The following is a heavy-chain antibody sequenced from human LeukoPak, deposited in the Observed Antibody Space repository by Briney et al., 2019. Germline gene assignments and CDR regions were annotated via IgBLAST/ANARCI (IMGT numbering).Heavy chain of an antibody. CDR1: GGSISSYY. CDR3: ARGDNGGSYYGAFDI. V-gene: IGHV4-59*01. CDR2: IYYSGST. D-gene: IGHD1-26*01. Sequence: SETLSLTCTVSGGSISSYYWSWIRQPPGKGLEWIGYIYYSGSTNYNPSLKSRVTISVDTSKNQFSLKLSSVTAADTAVYYCARGDNGGSYYGAFDIWGQGTMVTVSS. J-gene: IGHJ3*02.